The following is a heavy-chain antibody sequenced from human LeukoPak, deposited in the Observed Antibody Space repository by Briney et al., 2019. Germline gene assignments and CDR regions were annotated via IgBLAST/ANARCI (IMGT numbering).Heavy chain of an antibody. D-gene: IGHD2-21*02. Sequence: GGSLRLSCAASGFTFSSYAMSWVRQAPGKGLGWVSAISGSGGSTYYADSVKGRFTISRDNSKNTLYLQMNSLRAEDTAVYYCAKARPRGHIVVVTAFDYWGQGTLVTVSS. CDR1: GFTFSSYA. J-gene: IGHJ4*02. CDR2: ISGSGGST. V-gene: IGHV3-23*01. CDR3: AKARPRGHIVVVTAFDY.